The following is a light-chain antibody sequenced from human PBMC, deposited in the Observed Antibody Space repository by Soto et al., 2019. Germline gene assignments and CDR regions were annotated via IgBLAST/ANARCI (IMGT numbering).Light chain of an antibody. V-gene: IGKV3-15*01. CDR3: HQYYNWPPET. Sequence: EIVMTQSPATLSVSPGERATLSCRASRSVSNNLAWYQQKPGQAPRVLIYGASTRATGIPARFSGSGSGTEFTLTIAGLQSEDFAVYYCHQYYNWPPETFGPGTKVDIK. J-gene: IGKJ3*01. CDR2: GAS. CDR1: RSVSNN.